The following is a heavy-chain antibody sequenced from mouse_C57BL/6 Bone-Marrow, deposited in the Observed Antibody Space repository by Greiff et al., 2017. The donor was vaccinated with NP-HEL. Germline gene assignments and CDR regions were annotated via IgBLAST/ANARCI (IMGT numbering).Heavy chain of an antibody. Sequence: VQLQQPGAELVKPGASVKMSCKASGYTFTSYWITWVKQRPGQGLEWIGDIYPGSGSTNYNEKFKSKATLTVDISSSTAYMQLSSLTSEDSAVYYCARGDYGSSWGFAYWGQGTLVTVSA. CDR1: GYTFTSYW. D-gene: IGHD1-1*01. J-gene: IGHJ3*01. V-gene: IGHV1-55*01. CDR2: IYPGSGST. CDR3: ARGDYGSSWGFAY.